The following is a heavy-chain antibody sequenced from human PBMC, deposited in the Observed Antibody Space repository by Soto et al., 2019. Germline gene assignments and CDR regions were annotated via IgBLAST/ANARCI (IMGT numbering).Heavy chain of an antibody. CDR1: GGSFSGYY. J-gene: IGHJ6*02. V-gene: IGHV4-34*01. CDR3: ARARDIVVVPAAYYYYGTDV. CDR2: INHSGST. Sequence: SETLSLTCAVYGGSFSGYYWSWIRQPPGKGLEWIGEINHSGSTNYNPSLKSRVTISVDTSKNQFSLKLSSVTAADTAVYYCARARDIVVVPAAYYYYGTDVWGQGTTVTVSS. D-gene: IGHD2-2*01.